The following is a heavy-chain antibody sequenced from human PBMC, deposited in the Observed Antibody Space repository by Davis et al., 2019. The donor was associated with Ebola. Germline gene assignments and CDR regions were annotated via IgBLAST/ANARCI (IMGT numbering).Heavy chain of an antibody. Sequence: MPSETLSLTCTVSGGSVTSGGYSWSWIRRPPGKGLEWIGSVYYTGSTYYSPSLKSRVTISVDTSKNQFSLKLSSVTAADTAVYYCARGAGRFSSYYGMDVWGQGTTVTVSS. CDR1: GGSVTSGGYS. CDR3: ARGAGRFSSYYGMDV. CDR2: VYYTGST. J-gene: IGHJ6*02. D-gene: IGHD3-3*01. V-gene: IGHV4-61*08.